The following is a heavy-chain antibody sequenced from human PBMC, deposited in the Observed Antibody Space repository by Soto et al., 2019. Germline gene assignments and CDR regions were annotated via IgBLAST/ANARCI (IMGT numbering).Heavy chain of an antibody. V-gene: IGHV4-4*07. CDR3: AGEQGYYYYGMDV. Sequence: SETLSLTCTVSGGSISSYYWSWIRQPAGKGLEWIGRIYTSGSTNYNPSLKSRVTMSVDTSKNQFSLRLSSVTAADTAVYFCAGEQGYYYYGMDVWGQGTTVTVSS. CDR2: IYTSGST. CDR1: GGSISSYY. J-gene: IGHJ6*02.